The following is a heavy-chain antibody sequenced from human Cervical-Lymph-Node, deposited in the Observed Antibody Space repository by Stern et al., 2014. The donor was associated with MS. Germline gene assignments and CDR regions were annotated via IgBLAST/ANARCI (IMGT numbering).Heavy chain of an antibody. CDR1: GFTFSSYG. J-gene: IGHJ6*02. D-gene: IGHD3-16*01. Sequence: QVQLVQSGGGVVQPGRSLRLSCAASGFTFSSYGMHWVRQAPGKGLEWGAVISYDGSNKYYADSVKGRFTISRDNSKNTLYLQMNSLRAEDTAVYYCAKAAVRWGYYYYGMDVWGQGTTVTVSS. CDR3: AKAAVRWGYYYYGMDV. CDR2: ISYDGSNK. V-gene: IGHV3-30*18.